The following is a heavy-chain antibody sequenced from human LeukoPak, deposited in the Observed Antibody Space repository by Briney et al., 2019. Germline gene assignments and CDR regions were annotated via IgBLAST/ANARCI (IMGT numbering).Heavy chain of an antibody. CDR2: ISVYNGNT. CDR1: GYSFTSYG. J-gene: IGHJ4*02. Sequence: ASVKVSCKASGYSFTSYGISWVRQAPGQGLEWIGWISVYNGNTNYTQKLQDRVTMTRDTSTSTAYMELRSLRSDDTAVYYCARAGYYDYVWGSLPFDYWGQGTLVTVSS. D-gene: IGHD3-16*01. CDR3: ARAGYYDYVWGSLPFDY. V-gene: IGHV1-18*01.